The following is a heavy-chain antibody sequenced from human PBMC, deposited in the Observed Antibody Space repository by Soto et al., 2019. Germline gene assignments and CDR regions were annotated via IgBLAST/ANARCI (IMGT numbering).Heavy chain of an antibody. CDR1: GSSLSSGGYY. Sequence: SVTLSLTCTVSGSSLSSGGYYWSWIRKHPGKGLEWIGYIYYSGCTYYNPSLKSRVTISVDRSKNHFSLKLSSVTAADTAVYHCARVVTMDRNYGMDVWGQGTTVTVSS. CDR2: IYYSGCT. V-gene: IGHV4-31*03. J-gene: IGHJ6*02. D-gene: IGHD3-10*01. CDR3: ARVVTMDRNYGMDV.